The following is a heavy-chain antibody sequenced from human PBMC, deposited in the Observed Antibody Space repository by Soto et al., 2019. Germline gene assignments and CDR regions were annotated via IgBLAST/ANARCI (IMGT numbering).Heavy chain of an antibody. CDR1: GGSISSSNW. Sequence: QVQLQESGPGLVKPSGTLSHTCAVSGGSISSSNWWSWVRQPPGKGLEWIGEIYHSGSTNYNPSLKSRVTISVDKSKNQFSLKLSSVTAADMAVYYCARAGHSSSWTYYFDYWGQGTLVTVSS. CDR3: ARAGHSSSWTYYFDY. V-gene: IGHV4-4*02. CDR2: IYHSGST. D-gene: IGHD6-13*01. J-gene: IGHJ4*02.